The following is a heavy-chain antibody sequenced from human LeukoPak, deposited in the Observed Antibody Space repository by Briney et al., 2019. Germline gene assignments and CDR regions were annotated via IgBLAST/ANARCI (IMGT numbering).Heavy chain of an antibody. CDR3: AILLEDYAFSTGSAKDY. CDR2: FGPVDGET. CDR1: GYSFTQLS. D-gene: IGHD3-3*01. Sequence: ASVKVSCKVSGYSFTQLSMHWVRQGIGRGLEWMGGFGPVDGETIYAQKFQGRVTMTENTSTDTAYMELSSLRSDDTAVYYCAILLEDYAFSTGSAKDYWGQGTLVTVSS. V-gene: IGHV1-24*01. J-gene: IGHJ4*02.